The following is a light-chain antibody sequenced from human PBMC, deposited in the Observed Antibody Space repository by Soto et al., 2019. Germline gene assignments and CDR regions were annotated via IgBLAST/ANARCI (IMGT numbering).Light chain of an antibody. CDR1: QTAYKN. V-gene: IGKV3-15*01. J-gene: IGKJ1*01. CDR3: QQHNSSPWT. Sequence: ELVMTQSPASLSASPGETVTLSCRATQTAYKNLAWYQQKPGQAPRLLIFEASTRATGLPARFSGSGSGTEFTLTISSLQSEDSAIYYCQQHNSSPWTFGQGTRVEIK. CDR2: EAS.